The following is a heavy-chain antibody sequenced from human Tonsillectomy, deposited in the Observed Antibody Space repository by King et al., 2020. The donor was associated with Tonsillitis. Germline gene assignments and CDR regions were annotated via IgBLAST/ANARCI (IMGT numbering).Heavy chain of an antibody. J-gene: IGHJ3*02. D-gene: IGHD3-10*01. CDR2: IRSKANSYST. CDR3: TRSGGSGTRWAFDI. V-gene: IGHV3-73*01. CDR1: VFTFSGSA. Sequence: VQLVESGGGLVQPGGSLKLSCAASVFTFSGSAMHGVRQASGKGLEWVGRIRSKANSYSTAYAASVKGRFTISRDDSKNTAYLQMNSLKIEDTAVYYCTRSGGSGTRWAFDIWGQGTMVTVSS.